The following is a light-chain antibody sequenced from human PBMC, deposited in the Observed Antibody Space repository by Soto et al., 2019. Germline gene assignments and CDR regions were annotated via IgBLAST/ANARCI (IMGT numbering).Light chain of an antibody. V-gene: IGKV1-33*01. CDR2: DIS. CDR1: QVIRNY. CDR3: QQYEELPYT. J-gene: IGKJ2*01. Sequence: DIKMTQSASSLSASVGDRVTITCQASQVIRNYLNWYRQKPGKAPELLIYDISTLEFGVPSRFGGSGSGTDFTFTITGLQPEDIGTYFCQQYEELPYTFGQGIKLEI.